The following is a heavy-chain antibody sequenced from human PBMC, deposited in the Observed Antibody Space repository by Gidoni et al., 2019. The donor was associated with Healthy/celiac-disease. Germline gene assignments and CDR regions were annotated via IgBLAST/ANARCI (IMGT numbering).Heavy chain of an antibody. CDR3: ARNPAIVGANRGFDY. J-gene: IGHJ4*02. D-gene: IGHD1-26*01. Sequence: QLQLPPSGPGLVTPSETLSLTCAVPGGSLSSSSYSRGWIRQPPGKGLGWIGSSHYRGSTKYNPSLKSRVTISVDTSKNQFSLKLSSVTAADTAVYYCARNPAIVGANRGFDYWGQGTLVTVSS. V-gene: IGHV4-39*01. CDR2: SHYRGST. CDR1: GGSLSSSSYS.